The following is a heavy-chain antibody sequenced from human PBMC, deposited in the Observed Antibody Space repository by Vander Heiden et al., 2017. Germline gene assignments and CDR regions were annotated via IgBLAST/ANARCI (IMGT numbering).Heavy chain of an antibody. D-gene: IGHD6-19*01. CDR1: GYTFTSYG. V-gene: IGHV1-18*01. Sequence: QVQLVQSGAEVNKPVPSVRVSCKSSGYTFTSYGISGVGQAPGQGLEWMGWISAYTGNTNYAQKLQGRVTMTTDTSTSTAYMELRSLRSDDTAVYYCARDWDRSGWYEYWGQGTLVTVSS. CDR3: ARDWDRSGWYEY. J-gene: IGHJ4*02. CDR2: ISAYTGNT.